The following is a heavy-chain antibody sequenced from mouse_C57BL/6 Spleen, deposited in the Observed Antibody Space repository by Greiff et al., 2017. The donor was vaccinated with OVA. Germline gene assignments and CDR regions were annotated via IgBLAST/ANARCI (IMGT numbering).Heavy chain of an antibody. CDR2: IDPSDSYT. Sequence: VQLQQSGAELVMPGASVKLSCKASGYTFTSYWMHWVKQRPGQGLEWIGEIDPSDSYTNYNQKFKGKSTLTVDKSSSTAYMQLSSLTSEDSAVYYCARGSLYAMDYWGQGTSVTVSS. D-gene: IGHD6-2*01. V-gene: IGHV1-69*01. CDR1: GYTFTSYW. J-gene: IGHJ4*01. CDR3: ARGSLYAMDY.